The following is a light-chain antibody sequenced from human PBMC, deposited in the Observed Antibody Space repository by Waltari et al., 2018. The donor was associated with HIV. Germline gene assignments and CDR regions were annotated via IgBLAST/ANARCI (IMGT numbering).Light chain of an antibody. J-gene: IGLJ2*01. CDR2: SNN. CDR3: AAWDDSLNGPGV. V-gene: IGLV1-44*01. Sequence: QSVLTQPPSASGTPGQRVTISCSGSSSNIGSNTVNWYQQLPGTAPKPLISSNNQRPSGVPDRFSGSKSGTSASLAISGLQSEDEADYYCAAWDDSLNGPGVFGGGTKLTVL. CDR1: SSNIGSNT.